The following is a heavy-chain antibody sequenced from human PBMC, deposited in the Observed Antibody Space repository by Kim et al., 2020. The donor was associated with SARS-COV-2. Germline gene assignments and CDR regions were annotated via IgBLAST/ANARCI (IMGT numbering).Heavy chain of an antibody. D-gene: IGHD3-10*01. Sequence: TNYTPSLKSRVTISVDTSKNQFSLKLSSVTAADTAVYYCARGQVTMVRGWGQGTLVTVSS. CDR3: ARGQVTMVRG. J-gene: IGHJ4*02. V-gene: IGHV4-34*01. CDR2: T.